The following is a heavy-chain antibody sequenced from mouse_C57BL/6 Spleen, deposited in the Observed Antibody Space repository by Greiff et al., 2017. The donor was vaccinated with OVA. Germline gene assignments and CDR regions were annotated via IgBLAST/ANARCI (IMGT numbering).Heavy chain of an antibody. CDR1: GFTFSDYY. Sequence: EVKLVESEGGLVQPGSSMKLSCTASGFTFSDYYMAWVRQVPEKGLEWVANINYDGSSTYYLDSLKSRFIISRDNAKNILYLQMSSLKSEDTATYYCARDRTGTDFYYFDYWGQGTTLTVSS. CDR3: ARDRTGTDFYYFDY. V-gene: IGHV5-16*01. J-gene: IGHJ2*01. D-gene: IGHD4-1*01. CDR2: INYDGSST.